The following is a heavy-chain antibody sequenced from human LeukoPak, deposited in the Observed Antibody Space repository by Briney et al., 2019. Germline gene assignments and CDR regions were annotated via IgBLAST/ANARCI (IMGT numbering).Heavy chain of an antibody. J-gene: IGHJ4*02. Sequence: GGSLRLSCAASGMTFSNHWMHWFRQAPGKGLAWVSLIKTDGRTTIYAASVKGRFTISRDDGKSTLYLQMDSLRAEDTAIYYCTTGPSFGYEWWGQGTVVTVSS. CDR1: GMTFSNHW. V-gene: IGHV3-74*01. CDR2: IKTDGRTT. CDR3: TTGPSFGYEW. D-gene: IGHD3-22*01.